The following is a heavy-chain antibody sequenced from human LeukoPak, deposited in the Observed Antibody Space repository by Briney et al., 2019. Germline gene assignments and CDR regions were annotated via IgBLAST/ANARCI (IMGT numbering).Heavy chain of an antibody. CDR1: GYTFTSYG. CDR3: ARDGVPAAMHYYYGMDV. Sequence: GASVKVSCKASGYTFTSYGISWVRQAPGQGLEWMGWISAYTGNTNYAQKLQGRVTVTTDTSTSTAYMELRSLRSDDTAVYYCARDGVPAAMHYYYGMDVWGQGTTVTVSS. V-gene: IGHV1-18*01. J-gene: IGHJ6*02. D-gene: IGHD2-2*01. CDR2: ISAYTGNT.